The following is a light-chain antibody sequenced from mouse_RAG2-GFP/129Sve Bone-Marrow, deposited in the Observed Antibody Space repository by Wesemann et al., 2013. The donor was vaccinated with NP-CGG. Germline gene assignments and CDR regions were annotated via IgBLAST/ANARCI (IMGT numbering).Light chain of an antibody. CDR3: QQYSSYPLT. CDR1: QDVGTA. Sequence: VMTQTPKFLLVSAGDRVSITCKASQDVGTAVAWYQQKPGQSPKLLIYWASTRHTGVPDRFTGSGSGTDFTLTISNVQSEDLADYFCQQYSSYPLTFGSGTKLEIK. V-gene: IGKV6-23*01. J-gene: IGKJ4*01. CDR2: WAS.